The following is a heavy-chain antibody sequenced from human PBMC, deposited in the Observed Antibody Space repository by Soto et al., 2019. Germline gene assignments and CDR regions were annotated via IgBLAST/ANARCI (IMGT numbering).Heavy chain of an antibody. CDR3: ARDGLDSSGYYPYYYYYGMDV. Sequence: SETLSLTCTVSGGSISSGGYYWSWIRQHPGKGLEWIGYIYYSGSTYYNPSLKSRVTISVDTSKNQFSLKLSSVTAADTAVYYCARDGLDSSGYYPYYYYYGMDVWGQGTTVTSP. J-gene: IGHJ6*02. CDR2: IYYSGST. CDR1: GGSISSGGYY. V-gene: IGHV4-31*03. D-gene: IGHD3-22*01.